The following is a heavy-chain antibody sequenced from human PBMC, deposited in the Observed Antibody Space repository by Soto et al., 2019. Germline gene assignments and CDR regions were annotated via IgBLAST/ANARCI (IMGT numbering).Heavy chain of an antibody. J-gene: IGHJ4*02. CDR1: GFTFSSYW. CDR3: SSTMVPCY. CDR2: INSDGSST. V-gene: IGHV3-74*01. Sequence: EVQLVESGGGLVQPGGSLRLSCAASGFTFSSYWMHWVRQAPGKGLVWVSRINSDGSSTSYADSVKGRFTISRDNAKNSLYLHVNSRRADDTAVYYCSSTMVPCYWAQGTLVTFPA. D-gene: IGHD3-10*01.